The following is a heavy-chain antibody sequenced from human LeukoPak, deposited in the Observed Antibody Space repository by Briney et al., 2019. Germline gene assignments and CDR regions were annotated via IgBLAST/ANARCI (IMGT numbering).Heavy chain of an antibody. CDR1: GDSINAYY. CDR3: ARRRAEGGSNGHYNWFDP. J-gene: IGHJ5*02. Sequence: SETLSLTCTVSGDSINAYYWGWIRQPPGKGLGWIGYIYFSGTTKYNPSLESRVTISVDTSKNRFSLKLSSVTAADTAVYYCARRRAEGGSNGHYNWFDPWGQGILVTVSS. CDR2: IYFSGTT. V-gene: IGHV4-59*08. D-gene: IGHD6-13*01.